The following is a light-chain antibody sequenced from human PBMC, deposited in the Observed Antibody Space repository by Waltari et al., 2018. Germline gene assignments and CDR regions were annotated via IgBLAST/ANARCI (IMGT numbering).Light chain of an antibody. CDR3: CSYAGSSTFV. J-gene: IGLJ2*01. V-gene: IGLV2-23*02. CDR1: SSDVGRYNL. CDR2: EVS. Sequence: QSALTQPASVSWSPGQSITISCTGTSSDVGRYNLVSWYQQHPGKAPKLMIYEVSKRPSGVSNRFSGSKSGNTASLTISGLQAEDEADYYCCSYAGSSTFVFGGGTKLTVL.